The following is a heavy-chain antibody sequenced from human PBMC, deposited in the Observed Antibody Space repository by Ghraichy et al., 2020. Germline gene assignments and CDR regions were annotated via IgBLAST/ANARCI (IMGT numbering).Heavy chain of an antibody. J-gene: IGHJ5*02. D-gene: IGHD1-1*01. CDR2: LSPHNGDT. CDR3: ARMDKRFDGTRADWFDP. V-gene: IGHV1-8*01. CDR1: GYTFTSYG. Sequence: ASVKVSCKASGYTFTSYGINWVRQAPGQGLEWMGWLSPHNGDTGYAQKFQGRVTLTRDTSISTAYMELSSLRPEDTAVYYCARMDKRFDGTRADWFDPWGQGTQVTVSS.